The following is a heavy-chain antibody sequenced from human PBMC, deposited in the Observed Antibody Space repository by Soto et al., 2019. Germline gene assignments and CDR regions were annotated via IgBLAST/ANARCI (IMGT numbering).Heavy chain of an antibody. Sequence: GGSLRLSCAASGFPFRSYWREGVRQAPGKGLVWVSWINSDGSSTSYADSVKGRFTISRDNAKNTLYLQMNSLRAEDTAVYYCASGGSSLNFDSWGQGTLVTVSS. D-gene: IGHD6-6*01. V-gene: IGHV3-74*01. CDR3: ASGGSSLNFDS. J-gene: IGHJ4*02. CDR1: GFPFRSYW. CDR2: INSDGSST.